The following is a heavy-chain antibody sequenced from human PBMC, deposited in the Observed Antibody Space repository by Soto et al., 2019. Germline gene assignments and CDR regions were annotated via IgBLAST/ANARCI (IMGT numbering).Heavy chain of an antibody. Sequence: QVQLVQSGAEVKKPGASVKVSCKASGYTFTSYGISWVRQAPGQGLEWMGWISAYNGNTNYAQKLQGRVTMTTDTSTSTAYMELRSLRSDDTAVYYCASLTRKSIAVAGTVPSYFDLWGRGTLVTVSS. V-gene: IGHV1-18*01. D-gene: IGHD6-19*01. J-gene: IGHJ2*01. CDR2: ISAYNGNT. CDR3: ASLTRKSIAVAGTVPSYFDL. CDR1: GYTFTSYG.